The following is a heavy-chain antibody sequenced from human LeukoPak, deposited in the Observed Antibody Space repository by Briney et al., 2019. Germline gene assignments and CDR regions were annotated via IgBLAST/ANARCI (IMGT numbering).Heavy chain of an antibody. Sequence: PSETLSLTCTVSGGSISSSSYYWGWIRQPPGKGLEWIGSIYYSGSTYYNPSLKSRVTISVDTSKNQFSLKLSSVTAADTAVYYCARDARGGWQLYYYYGMDVWGQGTTVTVSS. J-gene: IGHJ6*02. V-gene: IGHV4-39*07. D-gene: IGHD6-19*01. CDR1: GGSISSSSYY. CDR3: ARDARGGWQLYYYYGMDV. CDR2: IYYSGST.